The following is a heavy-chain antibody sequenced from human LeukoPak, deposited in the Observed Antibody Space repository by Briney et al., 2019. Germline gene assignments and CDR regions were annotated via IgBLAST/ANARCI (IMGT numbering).Heavy chain of an antibody. CDR2: IDSGGTT. V-gene: IGHV3-53*04. CDR1: GSTFTYNY. J-gene: IGHJ6*02. CDR3: ARTSYYYDMDV. Sequence: GESLRLSCAASGSTFTYNYMTWVRQAPGKGLEWVSLIDSGGTTYYADSLKGRFTISRHTSNNTLFLQMNSLRPEDTAVYYCARTSYYYDMDVWGQGTTVTVSS.